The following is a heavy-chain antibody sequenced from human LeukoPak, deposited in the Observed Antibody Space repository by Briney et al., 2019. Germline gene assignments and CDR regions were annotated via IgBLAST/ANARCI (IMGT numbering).Heavy chain of an antibody. CDR3: ASMNYGDLDY. CDR2: ISSSSSTI. Sequence: PGGSLRLSCAASGFTFSSYSMNWVRQAPGKGLEWVSYISSSSSTIYYADSVKGRFTISRDYAKNSLYLQMNSLRAEDTAVYYCASMNYGDLDYWGQGTLVTVSS. CDR1: GFTFSSYS. J-gene: IGHJ4*02. D-gene: IGHD4-17*01. V-gene: IGHV3-48*01.